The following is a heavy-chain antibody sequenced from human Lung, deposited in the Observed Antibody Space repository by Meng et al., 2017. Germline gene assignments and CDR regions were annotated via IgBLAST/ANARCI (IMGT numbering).Heavy chain of an antibody. J-gene: IGHJ4*02. D-gene: IGHD4-11*01. CDR3: ARGPTTMAHDFDY. CDR2: INHSGST. CDR1: GGSFSDYY. V-gene: IGHV4-34*01. Sequence: QGRLQQWGAGRLKPSDTLSLPCVVSGGSFSDYYWSWIRQPPGKGLEWIGEINHSGSTNYNPSLESRATISVDTSQNNLSLKLSSVTAADSAVYYCARGPTTMAHDFDYWGQGTLVTVSS.